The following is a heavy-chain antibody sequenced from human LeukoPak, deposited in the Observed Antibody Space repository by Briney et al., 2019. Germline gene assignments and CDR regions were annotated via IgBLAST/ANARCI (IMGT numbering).Heavy chain of an antibody. J-gene: IGHJ4*02. CDR1: GYTFTGYY. D-gene: IGHD4-17*01. V-gene: IGHV1-2*02. CDR3: ASSETTVTYPFDY. Sequence: ASVKVSCKASGYTFTGYYMHWVRQAPGQGLEWMGWINPNSGGTNYAQKFQGRVTMTRDTSISTAYMELSRLRSDDTAVYYCASSETTVTYPFDYWGQGTLVTVSS. CDR2: INPNSGGT.